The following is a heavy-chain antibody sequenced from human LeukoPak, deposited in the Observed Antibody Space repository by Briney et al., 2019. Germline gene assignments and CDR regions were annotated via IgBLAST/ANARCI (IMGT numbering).Heavy chain of an antibody. J-gene: IGHJ4*02. Sequence: PGGSLRLSCAASGFTFSSYAMSWVRQAPGKGLEWVSAISGSGGSTYYADSVKGRFTISRDNSKNTLYLQMNSLRSDDTAVYYCARVSRRGSPWYFDYWGQGTLVTVSS. D-gene: IGHD2/OR15-2a*01. CDR2: ISGSGGST. CDR1: GFTFSSYA. V-gene: IGHV3-23*01. CDR3: ARVSRRGSPWYFDY.